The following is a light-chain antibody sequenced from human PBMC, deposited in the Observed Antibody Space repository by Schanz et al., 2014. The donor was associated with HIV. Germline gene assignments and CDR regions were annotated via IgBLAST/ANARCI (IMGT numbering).Light chain of an antibody. CDR2: KTS. J-gene: IGKJ3*01. CDR1: QSIGSW. CDR3: LQHNSYPFT. V-gene: IGKV1-5*03. Sequence: IQMTQSHTTVSASVGDRVIITCRASQSIGSWLAWYQQRPGEAPKLLIYKTSGLESGVPSRFSGSGSGTDFTFTINSLQPEDIATYYCLQHNSYPFTFGPGTKVDIK.